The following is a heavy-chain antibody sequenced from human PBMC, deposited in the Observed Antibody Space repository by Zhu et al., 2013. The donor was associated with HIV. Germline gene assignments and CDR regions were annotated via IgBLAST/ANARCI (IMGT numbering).Heavy chain of an antibody. D-gene: IGHD5-12*01. Sequence: QVHLVQSGPEVKKPGASVKVSCKASGYTFTSYGISWVRQAPGQGLEWMGWISAYNGNTNYAQKLQGRVTMTTDTSTSTAYMELRSLKSDDTAVYYCARDQVPPEGGFHVFDYWGQGTLVTVSS. V-gene: IGHV1-18*01. J-gene: IGHJ4*02. CDR1: GYTFTSYG. CDR3: ARDQVPPEGGFHVFDY. CDR2: ISAYNGNT.